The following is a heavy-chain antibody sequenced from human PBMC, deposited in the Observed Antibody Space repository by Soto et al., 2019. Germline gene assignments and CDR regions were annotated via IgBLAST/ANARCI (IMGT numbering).Heavy chain of an antibody. D-gene: IGHD3-10*01. CDR2: INHSGST. Sequence: QVQLQQWGAGLLKPSETLSLTCAVYGGSFSGYYWSWIRQPPGKGLEWIGEINHSGSTNYNPSLKSRVTISVDPSKNQFSLKLSSVTAADTAVYYCARATLVLLWFGELPPNWSDPWGQGTLVTVSS. CDR3: ARATLVLLWFGELPPNWSDP. CDR1: GGSFSGYY. V-gene: IGHV4-34*01. J-gene: IGHJ5*02.